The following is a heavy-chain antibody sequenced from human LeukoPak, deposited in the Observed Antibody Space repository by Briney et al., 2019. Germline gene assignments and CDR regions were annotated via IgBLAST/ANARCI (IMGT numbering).Heavy chain of an antibody. CDR3: AKDERYGSGTNWFDP. V-gene: IGHV3-23*01. D-gene: IGHD3-10*01. CDR2: ISGSGGST. Sequence: GGSLRLSCAASGFTFSSYAMSWVRQAPGKGLVWVSAISGSGGSTYYADSVKGRFTISRDNSKNTLYLQMNSLRAEDTAVYYCAKDERYGSGTNWFDPWGQGTLVTVSS. CDR1: GFTFSSYA. J-gene: IGHJ5*02.